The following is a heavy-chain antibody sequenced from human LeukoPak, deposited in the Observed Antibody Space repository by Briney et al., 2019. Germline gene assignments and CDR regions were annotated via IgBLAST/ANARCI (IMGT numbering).Heavy chain of an antibody. CDR2: IYYSGST. CDR1: GGSISSYY. D-gene: IGHD3-10*01. Sequence: PSETLSLTCTVSGGSISSYYWSWIRQPPGKGLEWIGYIYYSGSTNYNPSLKSRVTISVDTSKNQFSLKLSSVTAADAAVYYCARGSGEYCYYGMDVWGKGPTVTVSS. CDR3: ARGSGEYCYYGMDV. J-gene: IGHJ6*04. V-gene: IGHV4-59*01.